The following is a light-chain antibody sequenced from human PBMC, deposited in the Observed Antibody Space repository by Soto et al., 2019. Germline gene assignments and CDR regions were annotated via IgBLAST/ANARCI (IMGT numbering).Light chain of an antibody. CDR3: QQYNSYT. CDR2: KAS. Sequence: DIQMTQSPSTLSASVGDRVTITCRASQSISSWLVWYQQKPGKAPKLLIYKASSLESGVPSRFSGSGSGTEFTLTISSLQPDDFATYYCQQYNSYTFGQGTKLEIK. J-gene: IGKJ2*01. CDR1: QSISSW. V-gene: IGKV1-5*03.